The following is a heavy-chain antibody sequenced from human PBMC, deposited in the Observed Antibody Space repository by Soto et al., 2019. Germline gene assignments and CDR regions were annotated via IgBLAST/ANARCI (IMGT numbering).Heavy chain of an antibody. CDR3: ARDWNGHSYAYGY. Sequence: EVQLVESGGGLSNRGGPWDPPVPPLELPLGAFCLGGSARPPGRGPEGVANINQDGSATNYLASVKGRFTISRDNVKNSLFLQLNSLRAEDTAVYYCARDWNGHSYAYGYWGRGTLVTVSS. V-gene: IGHV3-7*03. J-gene: IGHJ4*02. D-gene: IGHD5-18*01. CDR2: INQDGSAT. CDR1: ELPLGAF.